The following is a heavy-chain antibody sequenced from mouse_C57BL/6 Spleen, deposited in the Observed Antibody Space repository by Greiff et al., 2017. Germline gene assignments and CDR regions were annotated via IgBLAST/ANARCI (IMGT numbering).Heavy chain of an antibody. J-gene: IGHJ2*01. CDR1: GYTFTSYW. CDR3: ARWGTDSSDYVDY. CDR2: IYPSDSET. D-gene: IGHD3-2*02. Sequence: QVQLQQPGAELVRPGSSVKLSCKASGYTFTSYWMDWVKQRPGQGLEWIGNIYPSDSETHYNQKFKDKATLTVDKSSSTAYMQLSSLTSEDSAVYYCARWGTDSSDYVDYWGQGTTLTVSS. V-gene: IGHV1-61*01.